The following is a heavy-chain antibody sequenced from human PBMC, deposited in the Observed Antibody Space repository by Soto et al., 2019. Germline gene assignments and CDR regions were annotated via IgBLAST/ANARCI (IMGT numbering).Heavy chain of an antibody. J-gene: IGHJ4*02. V-gene: IGHV1-3*01. Sequence: ASVKVSCKASGYTFTSYGMHWVRQAPGQRLEWMGWINAGNGNTKYSQKFQGRVTITRDTSASTAYMELSSLRSEDTAVYYCARGATTVTMNGIIDYWGQGTLVTVSS. D-gene: IGHD4-17*01. CDR1: GYTFTSYG. CDR3: ARGATTVTMNGIIDY. CDR2: INAGNGNT.